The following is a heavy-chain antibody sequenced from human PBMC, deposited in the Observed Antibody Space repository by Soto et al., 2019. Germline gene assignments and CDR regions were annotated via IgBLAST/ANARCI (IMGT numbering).Heavy chain of an antibody. CDR1: GFSFSTYS. D-gene: IGHD3-3*01. J-gene: IGHJ6*03. Sequence: GSLRLSCAASGFSFSTYSMNWVRQAPGKGLEWVSCISRSSGYTFYADSVKGRFTVSRDNAKNSLYLQMNSLRAEDTAVYYCAREGYDFWSGYYAAYYYYYYMDVWGKGTTVTVSS. V-gene: IGHV3-21*01. CDR2: ISRSSGYT. CDR3: AREGYDFWSGYYAAYYYYYYMDV.